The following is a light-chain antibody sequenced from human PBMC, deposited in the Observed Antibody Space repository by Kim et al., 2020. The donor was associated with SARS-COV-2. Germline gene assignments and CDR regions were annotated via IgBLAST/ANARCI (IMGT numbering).Light chain of an antibody. CDR1: QSISNW. J-gene: IGKJ4*01. V-gene: IGKV1-5*03. CDR2: KAS. CDR3: QQFNSYPVT. Sequence: DIQMTQSPCTLSASVGDRVTITCRASQSISNWLAWYQQKPGRAPNLLIYKASTLESGVPSRFSGSGSGTEFTLTISSLQPDDFATYYCQQFNSYPVTFGGGTKVDIK.